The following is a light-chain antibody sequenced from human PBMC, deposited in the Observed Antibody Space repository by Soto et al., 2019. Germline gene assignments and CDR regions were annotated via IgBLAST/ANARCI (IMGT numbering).Light chain of an antibody. J-gene: IGLJ2*01. CDR3: SSYAGSKYVV. CDR2: EVS. CDR1: SSDVGGYNY. Sequence: QSALTQPPSASGSPGQSVTISCTGTSSDVGGYNYVSWYQQHPGKAPKLMIYEVSKRPSGVPDRFSGSKSGNTASLTVSGLPAEDEADYYCSSYAGSKYVVFGGGTKLTVL. V-gene: IGLV2-8*01.